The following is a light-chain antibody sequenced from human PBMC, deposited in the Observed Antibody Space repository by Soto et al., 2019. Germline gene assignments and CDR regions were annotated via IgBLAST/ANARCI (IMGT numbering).Light chain of an antibody. CDR3: CSYAGSNNYYL. CDR1: SSNIGSNN. J-gene: IGLJ1*01. V-gene: IGLV1-44*01. Sequence: QSVLNQPPSASGTPGQRVTISCSGSSSNIGSNNVNWYQQLPGTAPKLLIHSNDERPSGVPDRFSGSKSGTSASLAISGLRSEDEGDYYCCSYAGSNNYYLFGPGTKLTVL. CDR2: SND.